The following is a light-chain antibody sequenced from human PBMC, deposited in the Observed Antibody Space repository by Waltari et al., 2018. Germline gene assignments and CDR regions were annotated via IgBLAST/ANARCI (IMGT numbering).Light chain of an antibody. V-gene: IGKV3-20*01. CDR1: QIVSNNY. CDR3: QQFGSSPRT. Sequence: EIVLTQSPGTLSLSPGERATLSCRASQIVSNNYLLWYQQKPGQAPRVLIYGASNRATGIPDRFSGSGSGTDFTLTISRLEPEDVAVYYCQQFGSSPRTFGQGTKVEIK. J-gene: IGKJ1*01. CDR2: GAS.